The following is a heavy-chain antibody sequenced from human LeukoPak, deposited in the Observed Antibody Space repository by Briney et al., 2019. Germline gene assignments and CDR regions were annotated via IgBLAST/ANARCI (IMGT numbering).Heavy chain of an antibody. Sequence: GGSLRLSCAASGFTFSSYSMNWVRQAPGKGLEWVSSISSSSSYIYYADSVKGRFTISRDNAKNSLYLQMNSLRAEDTAVYYCARDERPPYYDILTGYYSRGYYYYGTDVWGQGTTVTVSS. CDR3: ARDERPPYYDILTGYYSRGYYYYGTDV. D-gene: IGHD3-9*01. J-gene: IGHJ6*02. CDR2: ISSSSSYI. V-gene: IGHV3-21*01. CDR1: GFTFSSYS.